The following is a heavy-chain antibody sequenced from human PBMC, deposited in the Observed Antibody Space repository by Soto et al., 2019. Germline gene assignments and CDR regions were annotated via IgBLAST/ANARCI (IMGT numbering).Heavy chain of an antibody. J-gene: IGHJ4*02. D-gene: IGHD6-6*01. Sequence: QVQFVQSGAEVKRPGASVTVSCKASGYTFTSHAVHWVRQAPGERLECMGWIHAGNGKTKYSQSFQGRVTFTSDTSESTVYMELSSRKSEATAVYYCARAGRVAAPSFDYWGQGPLVTVSS. CDR1: GYTFTSHA. V-gene: IGHV1-3*01. CDR2: IHAGNGKT. CDR3: ARAGRVAAPSFDY.